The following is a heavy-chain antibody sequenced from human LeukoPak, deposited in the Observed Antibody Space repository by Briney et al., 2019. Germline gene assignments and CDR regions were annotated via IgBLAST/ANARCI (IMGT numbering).Heavy chain of an antibody. Sequence: SETLSLTCTVSGGSISSGGYYWSWIRQHPGKGLMWIGYIYYSGSTYYNPSLKSRVTISVDTSKNQFSLKLSSVTAADTAVYYCARSVTTRNYYYGMDVWGQGTTVTVSS. CDR2: IYYSGST. J-gene: IGHJ6*02. CDR3: ARSVTTRNYYYGMDV. V-gene: IGHV4-31*03. CDR1: GGSISSGGYY. D-gene: IGHD4-17*01.